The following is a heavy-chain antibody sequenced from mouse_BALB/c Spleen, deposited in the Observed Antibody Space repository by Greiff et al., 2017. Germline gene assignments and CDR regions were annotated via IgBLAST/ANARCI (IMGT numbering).Heavy chain of an antibody. Sequence: VQLQQSGPGLVKPSQSLSLTCSVTGYSITSGYYWNWIRQFPGNKLEWMGYISYDGSNNYNPSLKNRISITRDTSKNQFFLKLNSVTTEDTATYYCTIYYGNLYYAMDYWGQGTSVTVSS. CDR1: GYSITSGYY. CDR3: TIYYGNLYYAMDY. CDR2: ISYDGSN. J-gene: IGHJ4*01. D-gene: IGHD2-1*01. V-gene: IGHV3-6*02.